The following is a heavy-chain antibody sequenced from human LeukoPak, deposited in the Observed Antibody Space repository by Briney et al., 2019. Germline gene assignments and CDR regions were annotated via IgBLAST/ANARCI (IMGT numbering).Heavy chain of an antibody. Sequence: GASVKVSCKTSGYSFTDYYMHWVRQAPGQGLEWMGIINPSGGSTSYAQKFQGRVTMTRDMSTSTVYMELSSLRSEDTAVYYCARDLNHLSNVDYWGQGTLVTVSS. CDR2: INPSGGST. CDR3: ARDLNHLSNVDY. CDR1: GYSFTDYY. J-gene: IGHJ4*02. V-gene: IGHV1-46*01. D-gene: IGHD3-3*02.